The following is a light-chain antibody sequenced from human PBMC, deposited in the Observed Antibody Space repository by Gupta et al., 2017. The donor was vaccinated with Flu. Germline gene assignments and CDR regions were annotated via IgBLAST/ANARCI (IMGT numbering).Light chain of an antibody. J-gene: IGKJ3*01. CDR3: QQSYSTPIT. V-gene: IGKV1-39*01. CDR2: AAS. Sequence: PSSLSASVGDTVTITCRASQNINSYLNWYQQEPGKAPELLIYAASSLEIGVPSRFSGSGSGTDFTLTISSLQPEDFATYYCQQSYSTPITFGPGTKVDIK. CDR1: QNINSY.